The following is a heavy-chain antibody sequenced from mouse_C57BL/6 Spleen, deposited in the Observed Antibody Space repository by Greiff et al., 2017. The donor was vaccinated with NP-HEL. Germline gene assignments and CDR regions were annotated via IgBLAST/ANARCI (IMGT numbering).Heavy chain of an antibody. Sequence: QVQLQQPGAELVKPGASVKLSCKASGYTFTSYWMQWVKQRPGQGLEWIGEIDPSDSYTNYNQKFKGKATLTVDTSSSTAYMQLSSLTSEDSAVYYCASGGYDVGYWGQGTTLTVSS. CDR2: IDPSDSYT. CDR3: ASGGYDVGY. V-gene: IGHV1-50*01. D-gene: IGHD2-2*01. CDR1: GYTFTSYW. J-gene: IGHJ2*01.